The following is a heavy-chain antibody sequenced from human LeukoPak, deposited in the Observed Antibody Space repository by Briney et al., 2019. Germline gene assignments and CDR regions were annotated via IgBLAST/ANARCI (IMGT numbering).Heavy chain of an antibody. J-gene: IGHJ4*02. CDR3: ARGSYYDSSGYYPYYFDY. V-gene: IGHV4-39*07. D-gene: IGHD3-22*01. Sequence: PSETLSLTCTVSGGSISTSNYYWGWIRQPPGKGLEWIGNIFYSGSTYYSPSLKSRVTISLDTSKNQFSLKLSSVTAADTAVYYCARGSYYDSSGYYPYYFDYWGQGTLVTVSS. CDR2: IFYSGST. CDR1: GGSISTSNYY.